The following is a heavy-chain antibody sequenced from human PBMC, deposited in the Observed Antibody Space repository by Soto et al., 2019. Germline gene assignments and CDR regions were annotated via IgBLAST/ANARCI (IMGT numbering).Heavy chain of an antibody. Sequence: QVQLVESGGGVVQPGRSLRLSCAASGFAFSNYGMHWVRQTPGKGLEWVALIWYDGSNKYYADSVKGRFTIARENSNNTLYLQMNSLRGEDTAVYFCAGSPPGVAGRYYFDYWGQGTLVTVSS. CDR3: AGSPPGVAGRYYFDY. J-gene: IGHJ4*02. CDR2: IWYDGSNK. CDR1: GFAFSNYG. D-gene: IGHD6-6*01. V-gene: IGHV3-33*01.